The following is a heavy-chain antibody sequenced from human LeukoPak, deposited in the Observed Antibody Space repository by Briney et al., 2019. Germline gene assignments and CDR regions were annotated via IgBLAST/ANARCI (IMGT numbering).Heavy chain of an antibody. J-gene: IGHJ4*02. Sequence: GGSLRLSCAASGFTFSSYAMHWVRQAPGKGLEWVAVISYDGSNKYYADSVKGRFTISRDNSNNTLYLQMNSLRAEDTAVYYCAKVGDCYTSPYWGQGTLVTVSS. CDR1: GFTFSSYA. CDR3: AKVGDCYTSPY. V-gene: IGHV3-30*04. CDR2: ISYDGSNK. D-gene: IGHD2-21*01.